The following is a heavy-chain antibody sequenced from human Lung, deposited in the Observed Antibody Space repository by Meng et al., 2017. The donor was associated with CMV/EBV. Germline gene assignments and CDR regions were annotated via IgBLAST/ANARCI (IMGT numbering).Heavy chain of an antibody. CDR3: AKDPVPAALYYFDY. CDR2: ISGSGGST. CDR1: GFTFSSYA. Sequence: GGSXRLXCAASGFTFSSYAMSWVRQAPGKGLEWVSAISGSGGSTYYADSVKGRFTISRDNSKNTLYLQMNSLRAEDTAVYYCAKDPVPAALYYFDYWGQGTXVTVYS. D-gene: IGHD2-2*01. V-gene: IGHV3-23*01. J-gene: IGHJ4*02.